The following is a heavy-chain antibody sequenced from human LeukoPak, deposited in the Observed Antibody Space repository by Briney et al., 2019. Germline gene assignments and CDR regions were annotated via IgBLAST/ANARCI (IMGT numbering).Heavy chain of an antibody. V-gene: IGHV1-69*05. CDR3: ARAGHYYDSSGYHYYYYYMDV. CDR1: GGTFSSYA. CDR2: IIPIFGTA. D-gene: IGHD3-22*01. Sequence: SVKVSCKASGGTFSSYAISWVRQAPGQGLEWTGGIIPIFGTANYAQKFQGRVTITTDESTSTAYMELSSLRSEDTAVYYCARAGHYYDSSGYHYYYYYMDVWGKGTTVTVSS. J-gene: IGHJ6*03.